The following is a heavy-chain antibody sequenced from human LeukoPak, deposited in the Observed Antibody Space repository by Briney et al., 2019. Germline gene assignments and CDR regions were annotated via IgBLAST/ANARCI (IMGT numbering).Heavy chain of an antibody. CDR2: IYPGDSDT. CDR1: GYSFTSYW. Sequence: KPGESLKISCKGSGYSFTSYWIGWVRQVPGKGLEWMGIIYPGDSDTRYSPSFQGQVTISADKSISTAYLQWSSLKASDTAMYYCARELIVVVPAAKDQNYYYYGMDVWGQGTTVTVSS. V-gene: IGHV5-51*01. J-gene: IGHJ6*02. CDR3: ARELIVVVPAAKDQNYYYYGMDV. D-gene: IGHD2-2*01.